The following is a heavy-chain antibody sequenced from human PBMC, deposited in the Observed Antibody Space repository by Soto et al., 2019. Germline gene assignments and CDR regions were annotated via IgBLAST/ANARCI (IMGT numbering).Heavy chain of an antibody. J-gene: IGHJ5*02. CDR2: IYSTGST. Sequence: SETLSLTCTVSGGSISSYYWSWIRQPAGKGLEWIGLIYSTGSTNYNPSLKSRVTMSVDASKNQFSLKLNSVTAADTAVYYCARDRTGRGDWFDPWGQGTLVTVSS. CDR1: GGSISSYY. CDR3: ARDRTGRGDWFDP. D-gene: IGHD3-10*01. V-gene: IGHV4-4*07.